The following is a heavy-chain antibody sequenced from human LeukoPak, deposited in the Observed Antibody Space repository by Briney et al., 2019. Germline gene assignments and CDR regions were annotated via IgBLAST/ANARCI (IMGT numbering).Heavy chain of an antibody. CDR2: IDSSGST. V-gene: IGHV4-4*07. D-gene: IGHD6-25*01. CDR3: ARGVYRLDY. J-gene: IGHJ4*02. CDR1: GGSISSYY. Sequence: SETLSLTCSVSGGSISSYYWSWIRQPAGKGLEWIGRIDSSGSTNYNPSFKSRVTMSVDTSKNQFSLKVTSVTAADTAMYYCARGVYRLDYWGQGTLVTVSP.